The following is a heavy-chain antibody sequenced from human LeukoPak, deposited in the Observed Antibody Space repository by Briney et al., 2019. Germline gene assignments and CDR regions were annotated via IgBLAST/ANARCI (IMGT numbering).Heavy chain of an antibody. D-gene: IGHD3-10*01. CDR3: ATPSLGSGSLGPYGRAV. J-gene: IGHJ6*02. CDR1: GYTLTELS. V-gene: IGHV1-24*01. CDR2: FDPEDGET. Sequence: ASVKVSCKVSGYTLTELSMHWVRQAPGKGLEWMGGFDPEDGETIYAQKFQGRVTMTEDTSTDTAYMELSSLRSEDTAVYYCATPSLGSGSLGPYGRAVGGQGPTVPVSS.